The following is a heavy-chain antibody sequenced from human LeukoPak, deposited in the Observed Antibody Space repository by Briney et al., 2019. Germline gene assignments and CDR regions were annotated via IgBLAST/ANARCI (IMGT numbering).Heavy chain of an antibody. CDR3: ARGLRYGRDYYYYGMDV. D-gene: IGHD5-18*01. J-gene: IGHJ6*02. CDR1: GYSFSNYW. V-gene: IGHV5-51*01. CDR2: IYPDDSDT. Sequence: GESLKISCKGSGYSFSNYWIGWVRQMPGKGLEWMGIIYPDDSDTRYSPSFQGQVTISADRSISTAYLQWRSLKASDTAMYYCARGLRYGRDYYYYGMDVWGQGTTVTVSS.